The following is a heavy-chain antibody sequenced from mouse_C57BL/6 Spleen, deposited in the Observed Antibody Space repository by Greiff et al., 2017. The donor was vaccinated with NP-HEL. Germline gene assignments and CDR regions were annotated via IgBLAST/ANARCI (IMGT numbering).Heavy chain of an antibody. V-gene: IGHV15-2*01. D-gene: IGHD2-4*01. CDR3: ARGITTGSSLYWYFDV. CDR2: ILPSIGRT. CDR1: DSEVFPIAY. Sequence: QVQLQQSGSELRSPGSSVKLSCKDFDSEVFPIAYMSWVRQKPGHGFEWIGGILPSIGRTIYGEKFEDKATLDADTLSNTAYLELNSLTSEDSAIYYCARGITTGSSLYWYFDVWGTGTTVTVSS. J-gene: IGHJ1*03.